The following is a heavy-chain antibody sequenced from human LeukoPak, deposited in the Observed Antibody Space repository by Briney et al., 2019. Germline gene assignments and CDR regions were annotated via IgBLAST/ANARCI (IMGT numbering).Heavy chain of an antibody. CDR2: MNPNIVNT. J-gene: IGHJ4*02. V-gene: IGHV1-8*01. D-gene: IGHD3-22*01. Sequence: WMNPNIVNTGYAQKFQRRVTMTRNTSISTAYMELSSLRSEDTAVYYCATRDVYDSSGHGDYWGQGTLVTVSS. CDR3: ATRDVYDSSGHGDY.